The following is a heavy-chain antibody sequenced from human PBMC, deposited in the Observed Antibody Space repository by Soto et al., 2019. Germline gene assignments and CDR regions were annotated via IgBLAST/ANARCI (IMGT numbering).Heavy chain of an antibody. J-gene: IGHJ4*02. CDR3: AKVKSLTGQE. D-gene: IGHD7-27*01. V-gene: IGHV3-7*05. CDR2: IKQDGSDK. Sequence: EVQLVESGGGLVQPGGSLRLSCAASGFPFRSYWMIWFRQAPVKGLEWVANIKQDGSDKYYVDSVKDRFTISRDNAKNSPDLQMNNLTDEDTAIYYCAKVKSLTGQEWGQGTPVTVSS. CDR1: GFPFRSYW.